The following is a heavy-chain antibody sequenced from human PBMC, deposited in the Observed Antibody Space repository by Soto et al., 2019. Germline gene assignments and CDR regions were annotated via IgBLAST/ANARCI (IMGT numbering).Heavy chain of an antibody. J-gene: IGHJ4*02. CDR2: ISNSGGST. D-gene: IGHD6-13*01. V-gene: IGHV3-23*01. CDR1: GLAFSSYA. Sequence: PGGSLRLSCAASGLAFSSYAMSWVRQAPGKGLEWVSAISNSGGSTYYADSVKGRFTISRDNSKNTLYLQMNSLRAEDTAVYYCAKMGSSWSFEYWGQGTLVTVS. CDR3: AKMGSSWSFEY.